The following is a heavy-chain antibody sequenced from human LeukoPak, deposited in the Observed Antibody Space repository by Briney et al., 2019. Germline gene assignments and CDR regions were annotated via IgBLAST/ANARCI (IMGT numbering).Heavy chain of an antibody. CDR3: ARYSRVYSSSWYGLYYYYYMDV. Sequence: SETLSLTCTVSGGSISSYYWSWIRQPPGKGLEWIGYIYYSGSTNYNPSLKSRVTISVDTSKNQFSLKLSSVTAADTAVYYCARYSRVYSSSWYGLYYYYYMDVWGKGTTVTISS. CDR1: GGSISSYY. V-gene: IGHV4-59*01. J-gene: IGHJ6*03. D-gene: IGHD6-13*01. CDR2: IYYSGST.